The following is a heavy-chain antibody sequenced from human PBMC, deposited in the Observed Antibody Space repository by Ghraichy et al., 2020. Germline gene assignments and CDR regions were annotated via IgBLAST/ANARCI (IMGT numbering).Heavy chain of an antibody. V-gene: IGHV4-59*11. CDR1: GASITDHY. CDR2: IYYTGIT. D-gene: IGHD1-1*01. J-gene: IGHJ4*02. CDR3: AKTARLFDS. Sequence: SQTLSLTCTVSGASITDHYWTWIRQPPGKGLECVGYIYYTGITNYNLSLKGRVTMSMDTSKKQFSLNLNSVTVEDTAIYYCAKTARLFDSWGQGILVTVSS.